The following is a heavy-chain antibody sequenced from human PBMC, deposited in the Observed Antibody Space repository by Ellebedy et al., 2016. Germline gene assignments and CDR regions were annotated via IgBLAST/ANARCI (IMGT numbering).Heavy chain of an antibody. CDR1: GFTFTSYS. CDR3: ARDDYNPKWYFDL. V-gene: IGHV3-48*04. D-gene: IGHD4-11*01. CDR2: IDSSSSII. Sequence: GGSLRLSCAASGFTFTSYSMNWVRQAPGKGLEWISYIDSSSSIIYYADSVKGRFTISRDNAKSSLFLHMNSLRAEDTAVYYCARDDYNPKWYFDLWGRGTLVAVGS. J-gene: IGHJ2*01.